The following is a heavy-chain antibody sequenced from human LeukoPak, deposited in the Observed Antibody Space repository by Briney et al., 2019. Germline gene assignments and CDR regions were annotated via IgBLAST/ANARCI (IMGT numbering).Heavy chain of an antibody. CDR1: GFTFSSYG. V-gene: IGHV3-30*18. Sequence: GGSLRLSRAASGFTFSSYGMHWVRQAPGKGLEWVAVISYDGSNKYYADSVKGRFTISRDNSKNTLYLQMNSLRAEDTAVYYCAKGDYFDYWGQGTLVTVSS. J-gene: IGHJ4*02. CDR2: ISYDGSNK. CDR3: AKGDYFDY.